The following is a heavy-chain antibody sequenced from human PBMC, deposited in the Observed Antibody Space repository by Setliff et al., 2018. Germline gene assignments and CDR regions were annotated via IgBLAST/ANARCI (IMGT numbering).Heavy chain of an antibody. CDR3: ARGTVQFLEWSYYYYYYMDV. J-gene: IGHJ6*03. D-gene: IGHD3-3*01. CDR1: GGSISTYY. V-gene: IGHV4-59*01. Sequence: SETLSLTCTVSGGSISTYYWSWIRQPPGKGLEWIGYIYYSGSTNYNPSLKSRVTISVDTSKNQFSLKLSSVTAADTAVYYCARGTVQFLEWSYYYYYYMDVWGKGTTVTVSS. CDR2: IYYSGST.